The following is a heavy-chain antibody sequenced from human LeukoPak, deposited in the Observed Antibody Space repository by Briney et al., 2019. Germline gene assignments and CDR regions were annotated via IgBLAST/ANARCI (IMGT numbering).Heavy chain of an antibody. D-gene: IGHD6-19*01. CDR2: INPNSGGT. CDR1: GYTFTGYY. J-gene: IGHJ6*02. CDR3: ARGQEQWLVHSYYYGMDV. V-gene: IGHV1-2*02. Sequence: GASVKVSCKASGYTFTGYYMHWVRQAPGQGLEWMGWINPNSGGTNYAQKFQGRVTMTRNTSISTAYMELSSLRSEDTAVYYCARGQEQWLVHSYYYGMDVWGQGTTVTVSS.